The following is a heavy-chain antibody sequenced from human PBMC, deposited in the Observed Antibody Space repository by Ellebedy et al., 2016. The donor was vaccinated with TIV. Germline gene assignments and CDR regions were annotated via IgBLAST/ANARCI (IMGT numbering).Heavy chain of an antibody. CDR1: GYTFTSYY. CDR3: ARATGVPAAGNWFDP. V-gene: IGHV1-46*01. J-gene: IGHJ5*02. CDR2: INPSGGST. Sequence: ASVKVSCXASGYTFTSYYMHWVRQAPGQGLEWMGIINPSGGSTSYAQKFQGRVTMTRDTSTSTVYMELSSLRSEDTAVYYCARATGVPAAGNWFDPWGQGTLVTVSS. D-gene: IGHD2-2*01.